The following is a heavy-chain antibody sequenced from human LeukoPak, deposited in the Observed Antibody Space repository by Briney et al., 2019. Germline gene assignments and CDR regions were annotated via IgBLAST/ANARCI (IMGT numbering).Heavy chain of an antibody. D-gene: IGHD4-17*01. J-gene: IGHJ3*02. V-gene: IGHV3-74*01. CDR1: GFTFSTYW. CDR2: IDGDGTNT. CDR3: AKGRNGDNVAEASDI. Sequence: PGGSLRLSCAASGFTFSTYWMHWVRQAPGKGLVWVSLIDGDGTNTDYADSVRGRFTISRDNSKNTLYLQMNGLRGEDTAVYYCAKGRNGDNVAEASDIWGQGTMVTVSS.